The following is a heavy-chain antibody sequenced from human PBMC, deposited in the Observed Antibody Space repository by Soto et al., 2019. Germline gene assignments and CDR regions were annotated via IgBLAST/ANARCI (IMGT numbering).Heavy chain of an antibody. V-gene: IGHV4-61*01. D-gene: IGHD2-15*01. Sequence: PSETLSLTCTVSGGSVSSGTYYWTWIRQPPGHGLEWIGYIYYSGSTNYNPSLKSRVSISVDTSNNQFSLKLNSVTAADTAVYYCARDARMPTRLGGDYYYAMDVWGQGTTVTVSS. J-gene: IGHJ6*02. CDR2: IYYSGST. CDR3: ARDARMPTRLGGDYYYAMDV. CDR1: GGSVSSGTYY.